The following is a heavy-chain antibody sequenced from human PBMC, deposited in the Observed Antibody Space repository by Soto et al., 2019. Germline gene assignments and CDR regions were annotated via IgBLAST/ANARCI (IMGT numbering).Heavy chain of an antibody. CDR2: INPNNGDT. Sequence: QVQLVQSGAEVKKPGASVKVSCKASGYTFTGYYIHWVRQAPGQGLEWMGWINPNNGDTNYAQKFQGRVTITADESTSTAYMELSSLRSEDTAVYYCAREADIVVVVGTGAFDIWGQGTMVTVSS. V-gene: IGHV1-2*02. CDR1: GYTFTGYY. J-gene: IGHJ3*02. D-gene: IGHD2-15*01. CDR3: AREADIVVVVGTGAFDI.